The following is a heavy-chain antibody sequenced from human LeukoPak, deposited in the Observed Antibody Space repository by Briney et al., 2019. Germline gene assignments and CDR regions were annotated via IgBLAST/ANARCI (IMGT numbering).Heavy chain of an antibody. Sequence: GSLRLSCAASGFTFSNAWMSWVRQAPGKGLEWVGRIKSKTDGGTTDYAAPVKGRFTISRDDSKNTLYLQMNSLKTEDTAVYYCTTGSITIFGVVIIVDYYYMDVWGKGTTVTVSS. CDR1: GFTFSNAW. CDR3: TTGSITIFGVVIIVDYYYMDV. V-gene: IGHV3-15*01. J-gene: IGHJ6*03. CDR2: IKSKTDGGTT. D-gene: IGHD3-3*01.